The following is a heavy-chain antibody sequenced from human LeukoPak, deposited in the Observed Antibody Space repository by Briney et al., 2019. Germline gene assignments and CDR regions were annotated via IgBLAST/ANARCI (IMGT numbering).Heavy chain of an antibody. D-gene: IGHD6-13*01. CDR1: GYTFTSYY. Sequence: GASVKVSCKASGYTFTSYYMHWVRQAPGQGLEWMGIINPSGGSTSYAQKFQGRVTMTRDTSTSTVYMELSSLRSEDTAVYYCARDRGGYSSSWDRYFDYWGQGTLVTVSS. CDR2: INPSGGST. J-gene: IGHJ4*02. CDR3: ARDRGGYSSSWDRYFDY. V-gene: IGHV1-46*01.